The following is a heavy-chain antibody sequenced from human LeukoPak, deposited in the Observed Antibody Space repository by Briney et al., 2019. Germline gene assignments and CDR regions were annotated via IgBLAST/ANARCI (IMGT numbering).Heavy chain of an antibody. J-gene: IGHJ4*02. D-gene: IGHD1-26*01. Sequence: SETLSLTCTVSGYSISSGYYWGWIRQPPGKGLEWIGSIYHSGSTYYNPSLKSRVTISVDTSKNQFSLKLSSVTAADTAVYYCARGLVGATNWGQGTLVTVSS. CDR1: GYSISSGYY. CDR3: ARGLVGATN. V-gene: IGHV4-38-2*02. CDR2: IYHSGST.